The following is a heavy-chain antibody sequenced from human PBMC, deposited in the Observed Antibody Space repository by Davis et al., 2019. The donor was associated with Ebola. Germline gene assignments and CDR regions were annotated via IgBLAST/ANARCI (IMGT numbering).Heavy chain of an antibody. CDR1: GYSISSGYY. V-gene: IGHV4-38-2*02. D-gene: IGHD6-6*01. J-gene: IGHJ4*02. Sequence: SETLSLTCTVSGYSISSGYYWGWIRQPPGKGLEWIGSIYHNGNSYYNPSLKSRVTISVDTSKNHFSLKLRSVTAAVTAVYYCARGRGYSSSQTTLDYWGQGALVTVSS. CDR2: IYHNGNS. CDR3: ARGRGYSSSQTTLDY.